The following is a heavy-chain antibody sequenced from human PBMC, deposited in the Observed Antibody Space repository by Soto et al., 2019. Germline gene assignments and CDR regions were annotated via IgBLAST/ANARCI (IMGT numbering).Heavy chain of an antibody. D-gene: IGHD2-8*02. J-gene: IGHJ6*02. CDR1: GDMFMSYW. CDR3: ARQPLLDGMDV. Sequence: SGDMFMSYWIRWVIQMPGKGLEWMGRIDPSDSYTNYSPSFQGHVTISADKSISTAYLQWSSLKASDSAMYYCARQPLLDGMDVWGQGSTVTVSS. V-gene: IGHV5-10-1*01. CDR2: IDPSDSYT.